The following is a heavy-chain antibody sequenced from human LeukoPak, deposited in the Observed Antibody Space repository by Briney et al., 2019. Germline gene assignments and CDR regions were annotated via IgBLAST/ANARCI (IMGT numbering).Heavy chain of an antibody. CDR2: ISSKAYGRTT. Sequence: GGSLRLSCSASGFTFRDYYMSSVRAAPGEGLGWVGFISSKAYGRTTAYAASVKCRFTVSRADSKSIAYLQMNRLKTEDTAVYYCSRADYYGSGSSISLDVWGKGTTVTVSS. CDR1: GFTFRDYY. J-gene: IGHJ6*04. D-gene: IGHD3-10*01. V-gene: IGHV3-49*04. CDR3: SRADYYGSGSSISLDV.